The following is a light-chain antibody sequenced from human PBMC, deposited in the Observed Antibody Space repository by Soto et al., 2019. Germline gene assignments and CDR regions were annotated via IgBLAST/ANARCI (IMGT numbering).Light chain of an antibody. Sequence: EIVMTQSPATLSVSPGERATLSCRASQSVSSNLAWYQQKPGQAPRLLIYGASTRATGIPARFSGSGSGTELTLTINSLQSEDFAVYYCQQYNNWPPPCTFGQGTKLEIK. V-gene: IGKV3-15*01. CDR2: GAS. J-gene: IGKJ2*02. CDR1: QSVSSN. CDR3: QQYNNWPPPCT.